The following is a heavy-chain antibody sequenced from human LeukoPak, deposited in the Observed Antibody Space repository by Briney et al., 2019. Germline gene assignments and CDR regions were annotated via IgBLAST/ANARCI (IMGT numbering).Heavy chain of an antibody. CDR3: ARHRGYYDTSEYHPPGF. CDR1: GGSIISSTFY. V-gene: IGHV4-39*01. Sequence: SETLSLTCAVSGGSIISSTFYWGWVRQPPGKGLEWIGSIYYSGSTYYSPSLKSRVTISVDTSKNQFSLKVNSVTAADTAVYYCARHRGYYDTSEYHPPGFWGQGALVIVSS. CDR2: IYYSGST. J-gene: IGHJ4*02. D-gene: IGHD3-22*01.